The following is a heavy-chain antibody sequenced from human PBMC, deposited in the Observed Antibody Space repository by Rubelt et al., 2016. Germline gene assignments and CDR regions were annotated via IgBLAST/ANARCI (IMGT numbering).Heavy chain of an antibody. CDR2: ISAYNGNT. D-gene: IGHD1-7*01. J-gene: IGHJ6*02. CDR1: G. Sequence: GISWVRQAPGQGLEWMGWISAYNGNTNYAQKLQGRVTMTTDTSTSTAYMELSSLRSEDTAVYYCAREITGTTLILLDYYYGMDVWGQGTTVTVSS. V-gene: IGHV1-18*01. CDR3: AREITGTTLILLDYYYGMDV.